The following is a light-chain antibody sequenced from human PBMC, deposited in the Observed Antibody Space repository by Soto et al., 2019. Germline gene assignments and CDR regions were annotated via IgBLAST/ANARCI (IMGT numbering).Light chain of an antibody. V-gene: IGKV3-15*01. CDR3: QQYNNWPGT. J-gene: IGKJ4*01. CDR1: QSVSSN. CDR2: GAS. Sequence: EIEMTHSPATLSVSPGERATLSCRASQSVSSNLAWYQQKPGQAPRLLIYGASTRATGIPARFSGSGSGTEFTLTISSLQSEDFAVYYCQQYNNWPGTFGGGTKVDI.